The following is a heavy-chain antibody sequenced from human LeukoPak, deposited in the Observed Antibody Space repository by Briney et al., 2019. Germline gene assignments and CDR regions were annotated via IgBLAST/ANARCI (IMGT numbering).Heavy chain of an antibody. CDR2: ISAYNGDT. J-gene: IGHJ4*02. CDR1: GDTFSKYG. D-gene: IGHD1-1*01. CDR3: ASSINWNEALLGY. V-gene: IGHV1-18*01. Sequence: ASVKVSCTTSGDTFSKYGISWVRQAPGQGLEWMGWISAYNGDTNYAQKLQGRVTMTTDTSTSTAYMELRSLRSDDTAVYYCASSINWNEALLGYWGQGTLVTVSS.